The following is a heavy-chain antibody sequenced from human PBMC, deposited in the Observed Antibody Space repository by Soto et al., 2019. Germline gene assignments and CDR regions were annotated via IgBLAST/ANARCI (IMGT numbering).Heavy chain of an antibody. CDR2: IIPIPGTA. D-gene: IGHD2-2*01. J-gene: IGHJ6*01. CDR1: GGTFGSYA. V-gene: IGHV1-69*01. Sequence: QVQLVQSGAEVTKPGSSVKVSCKASGGTFGSYAISWVRQATGQGLEWMGGIIPIPGTANYAQKFQGRVTIAADESTSTAYMELSSLRSEDTAMYYCARSEGSSTSLEIYYYYDYGMDVWGQATTVTVSA. CDR3: ARSEGSSTSLEIYYYYDYGMDV.